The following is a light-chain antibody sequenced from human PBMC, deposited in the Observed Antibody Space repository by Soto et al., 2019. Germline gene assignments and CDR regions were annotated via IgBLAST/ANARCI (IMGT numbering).Light chain of an antibody. J-gene: IGKJ1*01. CDR1: QSVSSS. CDR2: AAS. Sequence: ELVMPPSTATLSLSPVERVTLSVRSLQSVSSSLAWYQQQPGPAPRLLIFAASTRATGIPARFSGSGSGTESTLTITSLQSEDLALSYCQQYDNWPPKWKCGKGPKVDIK. CDR3: QQYDNWPPKWK. V-gene: IGKV3-15*01.